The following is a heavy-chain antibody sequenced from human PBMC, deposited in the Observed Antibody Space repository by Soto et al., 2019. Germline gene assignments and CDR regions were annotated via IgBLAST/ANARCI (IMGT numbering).Heavy chain of an antibody. Sequence: EVRLLESGGGLVQPGGSLRLSCAASGFTFSVYAMSWVRQAPGKGLEWVSGISGSGDSTHYADSVKGRFTVSRDNSKSMLYLQTNGLRGEDTAISYCAKALYGGFTYWGQGTLVTVSS. J-gene: IGHJ4*02. V-gene: IGHV3-23*01. CDR3: AKALYGGFTY. D-gene: IGHD3-10*01. CDR1: GFTFSVYA. CDR2: ISGSGDST.